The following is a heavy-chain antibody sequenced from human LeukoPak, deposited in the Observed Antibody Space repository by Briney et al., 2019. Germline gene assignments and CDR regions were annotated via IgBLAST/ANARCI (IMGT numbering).Heavy chain of an antibody. V-gene: IGHV3-33*01. CDR3: ARDVGGDRSAFDI. CDR1: GFTFSRYG. J-gene: IGHJ3*02. Sequence: PGGSLRLSCAASGFTFSRYGMHWVRQAPGKGLEWLAVIWYDVSNKYCADSVKGRFTISRDNFNNTLYLQMNSLRAEDTAVYYCARDVGGDRSAFDIWGQGTKVTVSS. D-gene: IGHD2-21*01. CDR2: IWYDVSNK.